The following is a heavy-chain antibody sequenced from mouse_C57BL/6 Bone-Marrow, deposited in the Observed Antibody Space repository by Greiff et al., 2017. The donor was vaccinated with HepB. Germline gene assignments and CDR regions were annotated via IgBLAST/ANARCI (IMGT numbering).Heavy chain of an antibody. V-gene: IGHV5-6*01. CDR1: GFTFSSYG. D-gene: IGHD2-4*01. J-gene: IGHJ3*01. CDR2: ISSGGSYT. Sequence: EVKLVESGGDLVKPGGSLKLSCAASGFTFSSYGMSWVRQTPDKRLEWVATISSGGSYTYYPDSVKGRFTISRDNAKNTLYLQMSSLKSEDTAMYYCASRLHGAWFAYWGQETLVTVSA. CDR3: ASRLHGAWFAY.